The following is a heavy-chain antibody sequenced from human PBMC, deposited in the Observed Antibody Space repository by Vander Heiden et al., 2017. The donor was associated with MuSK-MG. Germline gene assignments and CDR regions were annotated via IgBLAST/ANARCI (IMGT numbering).Heavy chain of an antibody. Sequence: QVQLVQSGPEVKKPGASVKVPCKASGYTFPIYDINWVRQATGQGLEWMGWMNPNSGNTGYAQKFQGRVTMTRNTSISTAYMELSSLRSEDTAVYYCARGNRCSGGSCYSVLGGDYWGQGTLVTVSS. J-gene: IGHJ4*02. CDR2: MNPNSGNT. CDR1: GYTFPIYD. CDR3: ARGNRCSGGSCYSVLGGDY. D-gene: IGHD2-15*01. V-gene: IGHV1-8*01.